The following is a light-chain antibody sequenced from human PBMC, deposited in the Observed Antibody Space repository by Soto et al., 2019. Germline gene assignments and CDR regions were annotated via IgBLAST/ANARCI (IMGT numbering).Light chain of an antibody. J-gene: IGLJ1*01. CDR1: SSDVGIYNL. V-gene: IGLV2-23*02. Sequence: QSALTQPASVSGSPGQSITISCTGTSSDVGIYNLVSWYQQHPGKAPKLMIYEVTKQPSGVSNRFSGSKSGVTASLTISGLQAEDEADYYCCSYAGSSTLGVFGTGTKVTVL. CDR3: CSYAGSSTLGV. CDR2: EVT.